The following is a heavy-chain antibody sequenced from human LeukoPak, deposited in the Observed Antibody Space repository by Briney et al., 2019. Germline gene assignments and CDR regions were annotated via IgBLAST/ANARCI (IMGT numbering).Heavy chain of an antibody. V-gene: IGHV1-69*13. CDR2: IIPIFGTA. J-gene: IGHJ6*02. D-gene: IGHD2-2*01. CDR3: AREPVVVPVAFKVDGMDV. CDR1: GGTFSSYA. Sequence: SVKVSCKASGGTFSSYAISWVRQAPGQGLEWMGGIIPIFGTANYAQKFQGRVTITADESTSTAYMELSSLRSEDTAVYYCAREPVVVPVAFKVDGMDVWGQGTTVTVSS.